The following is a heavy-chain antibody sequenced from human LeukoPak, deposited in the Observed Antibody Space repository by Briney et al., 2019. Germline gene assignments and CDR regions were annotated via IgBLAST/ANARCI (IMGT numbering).Heavy chain of an antibody. V-gene: IGHV3-48*03. CDR2: ISGSGSSI. CDR3: ARGLYGMTGIWSDAFDI. D-gene: IGHD1-1*01. J-gene: IGHJ3*02. Sequence: GGSLRLSCAASGFTFSKYEINWVRQAPGKGLEWVSYISGSGSSIFYADSAKGRFTISRDNVKNSLYLQMHSLRAEDTAVYSCARGLYGMTGIWSDAFDIWGQGTMATVSS. CDR1: GFTFSKYE.